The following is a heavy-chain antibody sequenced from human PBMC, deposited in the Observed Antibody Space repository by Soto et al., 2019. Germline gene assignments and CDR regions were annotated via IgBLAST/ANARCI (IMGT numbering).Heavy chain of an antibody. CDR2: ISGYNANT. Sequence: QVQLVQSGAEVKKPGASVKVSCKASGYTFTSYGISWVRQAPGQGLEWMGWISGYNANTKYAQKLQGRVTMTTDTATSTVYMELRSLRSDDTAVYYCARPNYYYSGRGIFDYWGQGTLVTVSS. V-gene: IGHV1-18*01. CDR1: GYTFTSYG. D-gene: IGHD3-22*01. J-gene: IGHJ4*02. CDR3: ARPNYYYSGRGIFDY.